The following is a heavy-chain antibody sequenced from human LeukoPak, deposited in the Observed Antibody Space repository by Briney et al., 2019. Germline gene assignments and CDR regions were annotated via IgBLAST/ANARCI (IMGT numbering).Heavy chain of an antibody. CDR2: ISSGSRYI. CDR3: ARDVHYDSSGYYFRNDAFDI. D-gene: IGHD3-22*01. Sequence: GGSLRLSCAASGFTFSSYSMNWVRQAPGKGLEWVSSISSGSRYIYYGDSVKGRFTISRDNAKNSLCLQMNSLRAEDTAVYYCARDVHYDSSGYYFRNDAFDIWGQGTMVTVSS. CDR1: GFTFSSYS. J-gene: IGHJ3*02. V-gene: IGHV3-21*01.